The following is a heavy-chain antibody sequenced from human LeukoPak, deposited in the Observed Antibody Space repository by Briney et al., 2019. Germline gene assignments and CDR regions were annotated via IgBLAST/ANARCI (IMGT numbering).Heavy chain of an antibody. D-gene: IGHD2-2*01. V-gene: IGHV1-69*13. CDR3: ASPHPAAITKENYYYYYMDV. CDR1: GGTFSSYA. CDR2: IIPIFGTA. Sequence: VASVKVSCKASGGTFSSYAISWVRQAPGQGLEWMGRIIPIFGTANYAQKFRGRVTITADESTSTAYMELSSLRSEDTAVYYCASPHPAAITKENYYYYYMDVWGKGTTVTVSS. J-gene: IGHJ6*03.